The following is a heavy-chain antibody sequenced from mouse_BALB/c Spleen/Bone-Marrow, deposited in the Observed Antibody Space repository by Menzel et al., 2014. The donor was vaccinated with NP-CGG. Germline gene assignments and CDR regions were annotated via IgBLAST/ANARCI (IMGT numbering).Heavy chain of an antibody. V-gene: IGHV5-6-5*01. CDR2: ISGGGST. CDR3: AGDLTYSTDL. CDR1: GIDLTFVA. D-gene: IGHD2-5*01. J-gene: IGHJ3*02. Sequence: EESGGRLIAPGTPLTLTCTASGIDLTFVALNWVRQAPGKGLEYIGWISGGGSTDYATWAKGRFTISKTSTTVDLKITSPTTEDTATYFCAGDLTYSTDLWGQGTLVTVS.